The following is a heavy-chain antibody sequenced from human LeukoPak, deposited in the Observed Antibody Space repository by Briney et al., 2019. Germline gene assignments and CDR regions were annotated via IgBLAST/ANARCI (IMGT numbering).Heavy chain of an antibody. Sequence: PGESLRLSCAASGFTFDDYGMSWVRQAPGKGLEWVSGINWNGGSTGYADSVKGRFTISRDNAKNSLYLQMNSLRADDTAVYYCARDGDAPMTDFDYWGQGTLVTVSS. CDR2: INWNGGST. V-gene: IGHV3-20*04. CDR1: GFTFDDYG. CDR3: ARDGDAPMTDFDY. J-gene: IGHJ4*02. D-gene: IGHD2-21*02.